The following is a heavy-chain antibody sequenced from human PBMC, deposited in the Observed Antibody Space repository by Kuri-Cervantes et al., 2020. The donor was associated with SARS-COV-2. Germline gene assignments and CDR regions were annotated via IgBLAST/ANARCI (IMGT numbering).Heavy chain of an antibody. V-gene: IGHV5-51*01. CDR3: ARHVSRGWDYSDY. Sequence: GGSLRLSCKGSGYSFTSYWIGWVRQMPGKGLEWMGIIYPGDSDTRYSPSFQGQVTISADKSISTAYLQWSSLKASDTAMYYRARHVSRGWDYSDYWGQGTLVTVSS. CDR2: IYPGDSDT. J-gene: IGHJ4*02. D-gene: IGHD1-26*01. CDR1: GYSFTSYW.